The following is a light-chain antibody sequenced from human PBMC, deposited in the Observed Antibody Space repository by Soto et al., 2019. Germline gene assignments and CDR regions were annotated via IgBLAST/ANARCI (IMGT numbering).Light chain of an antibody. Sequence: QSVLTQPPSASGTPGQRVTISCSGSSSNIGRNTVNWYQQVPGTAPKLLIYNNNQRPSGVPDRFSGSKSGTSASLAIIGPQSEDEADYYCAAWDDGLNGAVFGAGTKLTVL. CDR2: NNN. CDR1: SSNIGRNT. CDR3: AAWDDGLNGAV. J-gene: IGLJ1*01. V-gene: IGLV1-44*01.